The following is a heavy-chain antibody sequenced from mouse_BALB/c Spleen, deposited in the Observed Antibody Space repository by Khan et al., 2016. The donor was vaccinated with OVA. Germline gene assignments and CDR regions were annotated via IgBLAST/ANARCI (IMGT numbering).Heavy chain of an antibody. CDR3: ARMGTTSLDC. J-gene: IGHJ2*01. V-gene: IGHV1-77*01. CDR2: IYPGSGNT. D-gene: IGHD2-3*01. Sequence: QVQLQQSGAELARPGASVKLSCKASGYTFTDYYINWVKQRTGQGLEWIGQIYPGSGNTYYNEKFTGKATLTADKSSSTAYMQLSRLTSEDYAGYFCARMGTTSLDCWGQGTTLTLSS. CDR1: GYTFTDYY.